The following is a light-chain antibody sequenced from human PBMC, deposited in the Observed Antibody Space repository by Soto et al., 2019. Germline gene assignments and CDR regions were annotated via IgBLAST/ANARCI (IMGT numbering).Light chain of an antibody. J-gene: IGKJ2*01. CDR3: QQYDYWPPYT. CDR2: GAS. V-gene: IGKV3-15*01. Sequence: EIVMTQAPATLSVSPGERATLSCRASQNISNNLAWYQQKPGRSPRLLIYGASTRATGIPARFSGSGSGTDFPLTISSLQSEDFAVYYCQQYDYWPPYTFGQGTKLEIK. CDR1: QNISNN.